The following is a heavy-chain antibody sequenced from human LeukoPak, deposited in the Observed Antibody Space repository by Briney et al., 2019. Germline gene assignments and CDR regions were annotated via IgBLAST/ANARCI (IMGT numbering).Heavy chain of an antibody. CDR1: GGSFSGYY. Sequence: SVTLSLTCAVYGGSFSGYYWSWIRQPPGKGLGWIGEINHSGSTNYNPSPKSRVTISVDTSKNQFSLKLSSVTAADTAVYYCARGKGGNYYDSSGYYAHYWGQGTLVTVSS. CDR3: ARGKGGNYYDSSGYYAHY. J-gene: IGHJ4*02. CDR2: INHSGST. D-gene: IGHD3-22*01. V-gene: IGHV4-34*01.